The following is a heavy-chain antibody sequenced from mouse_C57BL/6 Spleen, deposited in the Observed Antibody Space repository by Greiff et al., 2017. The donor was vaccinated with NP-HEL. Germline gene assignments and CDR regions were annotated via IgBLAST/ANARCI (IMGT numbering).Heavy chain of an antibody. CDR3: ARKYDYDGGTSYYAMDY. CDR1: GYAFSSYW. D-gene: IGHD2-4*01. CDR2: IYPGDGDT. Sequence: VQLQQSGAELVKPGASVKISCKASGYAFSSYWMNWVKQRPGKGLEWIGQIYPGDGDTNYNGKFKGKATLTADKSSSTAYMQLSSLTSEDSAVYFCARKYDYDGGTSYYAMDYWGQGTSVTVSS. V-gene: IGHV1-80*01. J-gene: IGHJ4*01.